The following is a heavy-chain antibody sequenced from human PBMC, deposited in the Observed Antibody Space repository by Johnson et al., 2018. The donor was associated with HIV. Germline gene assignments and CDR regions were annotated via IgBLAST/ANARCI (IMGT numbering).Heavy chain of an antibody. Sequence: ESGGGVVQPGRSLRLSCAASGFTFSSYAMHWVRQAPGKGLEWVAVISYDGSNKYYADSVKGRFTISRDNSKNTLYLQMNSLRAEDTAVYYCAKAYSSGYYADAFDIWGQGTMVTVS. V-gene: IGHV3-30*04. CDR2: ISYDGSNK. CDR3: AKAYSSGYYADAFDI. CDR1: GFTFSSYA. D-gene: IGHD3-22*01. J-gene: IGHJ3*02.